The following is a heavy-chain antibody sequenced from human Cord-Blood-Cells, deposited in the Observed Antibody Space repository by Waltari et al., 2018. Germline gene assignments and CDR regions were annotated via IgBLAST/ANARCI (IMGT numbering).Heavy chain of an antibody. Sequence: EVQLLESGGGLVQPGGSLRLSCAASGFTFSSYAMSWVRQAPGKGLEWVSAISGSGGSTYYADSVKGRVTISRDNSKNTLYLQMTSLRAENTAVYYCAKTEQVAYYDFWSGYYYWGQGTLVTVSS. V-gene: IGHV3-23*01. CDR3: AKTEQVAYYDFWSGYYY. CDR1: GFTFSSYA. CDR2: ISGSGGST. D-gene: IGHD3-3*01. J-gene: IGHJ4*02.